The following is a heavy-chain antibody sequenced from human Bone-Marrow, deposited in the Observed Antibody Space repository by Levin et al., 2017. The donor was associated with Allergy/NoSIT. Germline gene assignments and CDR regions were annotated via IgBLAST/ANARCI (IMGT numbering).Heavy chain of an antibody. CDR1: GFTFSNHA. Sequence: QAGGSLRLSCAASGFTFSNHAMSWVRQAPGKGLEWVSAISGSGGSTYYADSVKGRFTISRDNSKNTLYLQMNSLRAEDTAVYYCAKDSRFLEWFDYWGQGTLVTVSS. J-gene: IGHJ4*02. CDR2: ISGSGGST. V-gene: IGHV3-23*01. D-gene: IGHD3-3*01. CDR3: AKDSRFLEWFDY.